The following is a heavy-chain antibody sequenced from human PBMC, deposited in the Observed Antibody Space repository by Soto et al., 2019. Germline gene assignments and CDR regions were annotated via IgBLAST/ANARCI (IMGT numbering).Heavy chain of an antibody. J-gene: IGHJ6*02. V-gene: IGHV3-30*18. Sequence: QVQLVESGGGVVQPGRSLRLSCAASGFTFSNYGMHWVRQAPGKGLEWVAVLSYDENNEYYADSVKGRFTISRNNSKKTLYLQMNSLRAEDTAVYYCAKEIPNSSKWRRDYYYGMDVWGQGTTVAVSS. CDR3: AKEIPNSSKWRRDYYYGMDV. CDR1: GFTFSNYG. CDR2: LSYDENNE. D-gene: IGHD6-13*01.